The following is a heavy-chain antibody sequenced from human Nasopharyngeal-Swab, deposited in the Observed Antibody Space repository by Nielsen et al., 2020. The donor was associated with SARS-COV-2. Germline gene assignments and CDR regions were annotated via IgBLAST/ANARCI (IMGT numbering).Heavy chain of an antibody. CDR2: IYSGGSST. CDR3: AKDGYYYDSSEYGMDV. J-gene: IGHJ6*02. V-gene: IGHV3-23*03. D-gene: IGHD3-22*01. Sequence: RPPAGKGLEWVSVIYSGGSSTYYADSVKGRFTISRDNSKNTLYLQMNSLRAEDTAVYYCAKDGYYYDSSEYGMDVWGQGTTVTVSS.